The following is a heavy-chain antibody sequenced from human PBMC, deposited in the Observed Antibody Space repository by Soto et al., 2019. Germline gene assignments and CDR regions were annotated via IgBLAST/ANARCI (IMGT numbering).Heavy chain of an antibody. Sequence: QVKLVESGGGVVQPGRSRRLSCEASGFSLNTYGMHWVRQGPGKGLEWVAVISYDGSNKDYAESVKGRFTISRDNSKNTLYLQMDSLRVEDTAVYYCAKVVSGWYGGNLDYWGPGTLVTVSP. V-gene: IGHV3-30*18. J-gene: IGHJ4*02. CDR2: ISYDGSNK. CDR1: GFSLNTYG. CDR3: AKVVSGWYGGNLDY. D-gene: IGHD6-19*01.